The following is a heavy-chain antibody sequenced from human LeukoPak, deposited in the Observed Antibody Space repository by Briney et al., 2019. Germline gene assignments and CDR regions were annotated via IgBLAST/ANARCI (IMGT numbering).Heavy chain of an antibody. CDR3: ARDSNCSSTSCYNPPNWFDP. V-gene: IGHV3-23*01. Sequence: GGSLRLPCAASGFTFSNYAMSWVHQAPGKGLEWVSGISGSGGATYYSDSVKGRFTISRDNSKNTRYLQMNSLRAEDTAVYYCARDSNCSSTSCYNPPNWFDPWGQGTLVTVSS. J-gene: IGHJ5*02. CDR1: GFTFSNYA. D-gene: IGHD2-2*02. CDR2: ISGSGGAT.